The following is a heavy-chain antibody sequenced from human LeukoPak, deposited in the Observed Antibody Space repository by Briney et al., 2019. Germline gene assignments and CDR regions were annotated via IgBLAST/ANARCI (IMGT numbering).Heavy chain of an antibody. J-gene: IGHJ5*02. D-gene: IGHD3-22*01. CDR1: GYTFTGYY. CDR3: ARDRYYYDSSGYYYPVGLDP. CDR2: INPSSGGT. V-gene: IGHV1-2*02. Sequence: SVNVPCKASGYTFTGYYMHWVRPAPGQGLAWMGWINPSSGGTNHEQKFQGRVNMTRDTSISTAYMELRRLRSDDTAVYYCARDRYYYDSSGYYYPVGLDPWGQGTLVTVSS.